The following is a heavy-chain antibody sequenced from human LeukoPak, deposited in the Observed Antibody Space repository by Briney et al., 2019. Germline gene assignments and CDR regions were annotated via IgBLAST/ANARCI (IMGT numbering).Heavy chain of an antibody. CDR1: GYTFTSYD. Sequence: ASVKVSCKASGYTFTSYDINWVRQATGQGLEWMGWMNPNSGNTGYAQKFQGRVTMTRNTCISTAYMELSSLRSEDTAVYYCASGSVLLWFGEDNDAFDIWGQGTMVTVSS. D-gene: IGHD3-10*01. J-gene: IGHJ3*02. V-gene: IGHV1-8*01. CDR3: ASGSVLLWFGEDNDAFDI. CDR2: MNPNSGNT.